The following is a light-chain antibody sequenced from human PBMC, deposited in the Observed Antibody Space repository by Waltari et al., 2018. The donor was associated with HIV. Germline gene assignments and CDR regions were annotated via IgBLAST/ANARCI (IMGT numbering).Light chain of an antibody. CDR3: QGWDRSSDAYV. CDR2: YDS. J-gene: IGLJ1*01. V-gene: IGLV3-21*04. Sequence: SYVLAQPPSVSVAPGKTARITCGGNNIGSKSVHWYQQKPGQAPVVVIYYDSDRPSGTPGRFSGSNSGNTATLTISRVEAGDEADYYCQGWDRSSDAYVFGTGTKVTVL. CDR1: NIGSKS.